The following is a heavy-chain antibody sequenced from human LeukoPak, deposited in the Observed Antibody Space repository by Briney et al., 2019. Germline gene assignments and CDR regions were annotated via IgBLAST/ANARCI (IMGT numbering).Heavy chain of an antibody. CDR3: ARVSWFGEWYDY. CDR2: ISAYNGNT. J-gene: IGHJ4*02. Sequence: ASVKVSCKASGYTFTSYGISWVRQAPGQGLEWMGWISAYNGNTNYAQKLQGRVNMTTDTSTSTAYMELRSLRSDDTAVYYCARVSWFGEWYDYWGQGTLVTVSS. V-gene: IGHV1-18*01. CDR1: GYTFTSYG. D-gene: IGHD3-10*01.